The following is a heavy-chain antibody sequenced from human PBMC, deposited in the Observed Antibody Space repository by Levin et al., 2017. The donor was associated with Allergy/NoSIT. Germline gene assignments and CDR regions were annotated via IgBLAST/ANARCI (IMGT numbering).Heavy chain of an antibody. CDR2: IIPIFGTA. J-gene: IGHJ6*02. D-gene: IGHD3-10*01. CDR3: ARAYYYGSGSYYYYYGMDV. V-gene: IGHV1-69*13. Sequence: SVKVSCKASGGTFSSYAISWVRQAPGQGLEWMGGIIPIFGTANYAQKFQGRVTITADESTSTAYMELSSLRSEDTAVYYCARAYYYGSGSYYYYYGMDVWGQGTTVTVSS. CDR1: GGTFSSYA.